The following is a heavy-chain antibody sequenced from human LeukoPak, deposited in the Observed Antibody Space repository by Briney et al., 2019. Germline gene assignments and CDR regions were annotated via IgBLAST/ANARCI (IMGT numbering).Heavy chain of an antibody. Sequence: GASVKVSCKASGYTFTSYYMHWVRQAPGKGLEWMGGFDPEDDETIYAQKFQGRVTMTEDTSTDTAYMELSSLRSEDTAVYYCATQQLVRNWFDPWGQGTLVTVSS. CDR2: FDPEDDET. J-gene: IGHJ5*02. CDR1: GYTFTSYY. V-gene: IGHV1-24*01. D-gene: IGHD6-13*01. CDR3: ATQQLVRNWFDP.